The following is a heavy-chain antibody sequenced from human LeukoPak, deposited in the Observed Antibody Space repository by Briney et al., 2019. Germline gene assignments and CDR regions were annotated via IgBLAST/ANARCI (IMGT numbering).Heavy chain of an antibody. CDR2: IYYSGIT. V-gene: IGHV4-39*01. J-gene: IGHJ4*02. D-gene: IGHD6-13*01. CDR1: GGSISSSSYY. CDR3: ARLDWQQLTDY. Sequence: PSETLSLXCTVSGGSISSSSYYWGWIRQPPGKGLEWIGSIYYSGITYYNPSLKSRVTISVDTSKNQFSLKLSSVTAADTAVYYCARLDWQQLTDYWGQGTLVTVSS.